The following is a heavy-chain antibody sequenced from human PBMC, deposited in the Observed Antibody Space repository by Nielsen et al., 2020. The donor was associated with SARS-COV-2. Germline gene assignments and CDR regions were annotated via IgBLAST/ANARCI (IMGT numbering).Heavy chain of an antibody. CDR3: VKDMHYDSSGYYYAWAFDI. CDR1: GFTFSSYA. V-gene: IGHV3-64D*06. D-gene: IGHD3-22*01. Sequence: GESLKISCSASGFTFSSYAMHWVRQAPGKGLEYVSAISSNGGSTYYADSMKGRFTISRDNSKNTLYLQMSSLRAEDTAVYYCVKDMHYDSSGYYYAWAFDIWGQGTMVTVSS. CDR2: ISSNGGST. J-gene: IGHJ3*02.